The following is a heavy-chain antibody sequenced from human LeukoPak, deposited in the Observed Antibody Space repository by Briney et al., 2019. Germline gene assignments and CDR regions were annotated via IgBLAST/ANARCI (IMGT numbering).Heavy chain of an antibody. V-gene: IGHV4-59*12. CDR3: ARGLSKSGYDFNDY. J-gene: IGHJ4*02. Sequence: SETLSLTCTVSGDSISSYYWNWIRQPPGKGLEWIGYGHYNGNTNCNPSLKSRVTFSVDTSKNQFSLKLNSVTAADTAVYYCARGLSKSGYDFNDYWGQGTLVTVSS. D-gene: IGHD5-12*01. CDR1: GDSISSYY. CDR2: GHYNGNT.